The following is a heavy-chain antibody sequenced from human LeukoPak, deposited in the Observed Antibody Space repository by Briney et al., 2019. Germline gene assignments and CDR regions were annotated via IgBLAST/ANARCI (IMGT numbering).Heavy chain of an antibody. CDR3: ATYGSPNAFDN. V-gene: IGHV4-4*07. CDR2: ITSSGST. CDR1: GGSISSYY. Sequence: SETLSLICSVSGGSISSYYWNWIRQPAGKGLEWIGRITSSGSTHYNPSLKSRLTMSVDTSKNQFPLELTSVTAADTAVYYCATYGSPNAFDNWGQGTMVTVSS. D-gene: IGHD1-26*01. J-gene: IGHJ3*02.